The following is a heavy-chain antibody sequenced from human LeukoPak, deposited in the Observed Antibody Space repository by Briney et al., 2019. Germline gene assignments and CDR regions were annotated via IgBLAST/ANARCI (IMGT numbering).Heavy chain of an antibody. J-gene: IGHJ4*02. CDR2: ISYDGSNK. Sequence: PGGSPRLSCAASGFTFSSYAMHWVRQAPGKGLEWVAVISYDGSNKYYADSVKGRFTISRDNSKNTLYLQMNSLRAEDTAVYYCARVTSYGYHFDYWGQGTLVTVSS. D-gene: IGHD5-18*01. CDR3: ARVTSYGYHFDY. CDR1: GFTFSSYA. V-gene: IGHV3-30*04.